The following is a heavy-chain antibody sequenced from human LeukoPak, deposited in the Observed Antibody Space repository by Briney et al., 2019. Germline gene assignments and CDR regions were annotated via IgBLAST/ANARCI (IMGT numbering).Heavy chain of an antibody. Sequence: GGSLRLSCAASGFTFSSYAMHWVRQAPGKGLEWVAVISYDGSNKYYADSVKGRFTISGDNSKNTLYLQMNSLRAEDTAVYYCARGYDFFDYWGQGTLVTVSS. J-gene: IGHJ4*02. V-gene: IGHV3-30*04. CDR3: ARGYDFFDY. CDR2: ISYDGSNK. D-gene: IGHD3-16*01. CDR1: GFTFSSYA.